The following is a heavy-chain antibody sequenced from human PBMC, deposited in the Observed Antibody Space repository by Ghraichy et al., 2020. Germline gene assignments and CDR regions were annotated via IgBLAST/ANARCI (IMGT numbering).Heavy chain of an antibody. V-gene: IGHV3-7*03. D-gene: IGHD3-22*01. J-gene: IGHJ4*02. Sequence: GGSLRLSCAASGFTFSSYWMSWVRQAPGKGLEWVADIKQDESEKYYVDSVKGRFTISRDNAKNSLHLQMNSLRAEDTAVYYCARHGWGLYDSSGYYAHWGQGSLGTGSS. CDR3: ARHGWGLYDSSGYYAH. CDR2: IKQDESEK. CDR1: GFTFSSYW.